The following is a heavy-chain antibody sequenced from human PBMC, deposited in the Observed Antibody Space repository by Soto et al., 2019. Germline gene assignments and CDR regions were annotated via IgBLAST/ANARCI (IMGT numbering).Heavy chain of an antibody. CDR3: ATLSSGYYIFLVAFDI. CDR1: GYTLTELS. J-gene: IGHJ3*02. D-gene: IGHD3-22*01. V-gene: IGHV1-24*01. CDR2: FDPEDGET. Sequence: GASVKLSCKVSGYTLTELSMHWVRQAPGKGLEWMGGFDPEDGETIYAQKFQGRVTMTEDTSTDTAYMELSSLRSEDTAVYYCATLSSGYYIFLVAFDIWGQGTMVTVSS.